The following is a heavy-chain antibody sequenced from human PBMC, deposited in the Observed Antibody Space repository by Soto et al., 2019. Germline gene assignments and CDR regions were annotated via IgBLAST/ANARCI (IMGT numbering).Heavy chain of an antibody. Sequence: QVQLVQSGAEVKKPGASVKVSCKASGYTFTSYVISWVRKAPGQGLEWMGLISAYKVNTNYAQKLQGRVTMTTDTTTSTAYMELSRLRSDDTAVYYCASGADGDYWGQGTLVTVSS. CDR2: ISAYKVNT. CDR3: ASGADGDY. V-gene: IGHV1-18*01. CDR1: GYTFTSYV. D-gene: IGHD3-10*01. J-gene: IGHJ4*02.